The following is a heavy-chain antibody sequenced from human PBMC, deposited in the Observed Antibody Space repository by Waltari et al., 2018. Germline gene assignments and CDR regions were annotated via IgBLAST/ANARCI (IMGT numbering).Heavy chain of an antibody. CDR2: ISSSSYI. Sequence: EVQLVESGGGLVKPGGSLRLSCAASGFTFSSYSMNWVRQAPGKGLEWVSSISSSSYIYYADSVKGRFTISRDNAKNSLYLQMNSLRAEDTAVYYCARDEGKDSYFDYWGQGTLVTVSS. V-gene: IGHV3-21*01. J-gene: IGHJ4*02. CDR3: ARDEGKDSYFDY. D-gene: IGHD3-10*01. CDR1: GFTFSSYS.